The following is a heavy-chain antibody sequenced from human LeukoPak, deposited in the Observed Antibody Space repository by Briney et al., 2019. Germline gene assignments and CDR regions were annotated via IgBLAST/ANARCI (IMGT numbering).Heavy chain of an antibody. J-gene: IGHJ5*02. D-gene: IGHD4-17*01. V-gene: IGHV1-3*01. CDR1: GYTFTSYA. Sequence: ASVKVSCKASGYTFTSYAMHWVRQALGQRLAWMGWINAGNGNTKYSQKFQGRVTITRDTSASTAYMELSSLRSEDTAVYYCAMDNYGDYASRWFDPWGQGTLVTVSS. CDR2: INAGNGNT. CDR3: AMDNYGDYASRWFDP.